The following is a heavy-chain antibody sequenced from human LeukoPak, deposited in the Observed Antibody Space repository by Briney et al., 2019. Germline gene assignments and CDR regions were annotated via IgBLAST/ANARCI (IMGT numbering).Heavy chain of an antibody. CDR2: ISGSGGST. CDR1: GFTFSSYA. D-gene: IGHD3-10*01. V-gene: IGHV3-23*01. J-gene: IGHJ5*02. CDR3: AIPPGGRFGDTFIEGVDP. Sequence: GGSLRLSCAASGFTFSSYAMSWVRQAPGKGLEWVSAISGSGGSTYYADSVKGRSTTARNTSKTTLYLQMNSLRAEDTAVYYCAIPPGGRFGDTFIEGVDPWGQGTLVTVSS.